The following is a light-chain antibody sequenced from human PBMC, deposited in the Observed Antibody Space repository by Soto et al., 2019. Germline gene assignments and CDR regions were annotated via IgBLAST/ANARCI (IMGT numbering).Light chain of an antibody. V-gene: IGKV3-15*01. Sequence: VMTQSPATLSVSPGERATLSCRASQSVSSNLAWYQQKPGQAPRLLIYGASTRATGIPSRFSGSGSGTEFTLTISSLQSEDFAVYYCQQYYDWPWTFGQGTKVDIK. J-gene: IGKJ1*01. CDR3: QQYYDWPWT. CDR1: QSVSSN. CDR2: GAS.